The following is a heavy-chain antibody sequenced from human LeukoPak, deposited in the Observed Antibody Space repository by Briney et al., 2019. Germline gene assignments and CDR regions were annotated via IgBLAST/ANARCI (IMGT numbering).Heavy chain of an antibody. CDR2: IYSGGST. D-gene: IGHD1-1*01. CDR1: GFTVSSNY. J-gene: IGHJ4*02. V-gene: IGHV3-66*04. Sequence: GGSLRLSCAASGFTVSSNYMSWVRQAPGKGLEWVSVIYSGGSTYYADSVKGRFTISRDNSKNTLYLQMNSLRAEDTAVYYCARHGSWIPFDYWGQGTLVTVSS. CDR3: ARHGSWIPFDY.